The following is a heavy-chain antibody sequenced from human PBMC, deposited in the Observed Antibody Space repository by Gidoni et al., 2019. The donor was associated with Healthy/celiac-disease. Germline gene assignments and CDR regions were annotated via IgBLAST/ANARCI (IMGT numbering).Heavy chain of an antibody. CDR3: ARAEYRSSGWFGELGSVYFQH. J-gene: IGHJ1*01. D-gene: IGHD3-10*01. Sequence: QVQLQESGPGLVKPSETLSLTCTVSGYSISSGYYWGWIRQPPGKGLEWIGSIYHSGSTYYNPSLKSRVTISVDTSKNQFSLKLSSVTAADTAVYYCARAEYRSSGWFGELGSVYFQHWGQGTLVTVSS. V-gene: IGHV4-38-2*02. CDR2: IYHSGST. CDR1: GYSISSGYY.